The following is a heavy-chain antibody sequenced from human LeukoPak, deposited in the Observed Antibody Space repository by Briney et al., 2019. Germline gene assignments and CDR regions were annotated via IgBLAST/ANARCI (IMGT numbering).Heavy chain of an antibody. J-gene: IGHJ3*01. CDR3: AKTTYYYDTFVNAFDF. D-gene: IGHD3-22*01. CDR2: IYYGGST. V-gene: IGHV4-39*07. CDR1: GGSVSSSHY. Sequence: SETLSLTCTVSGGSVSSSHYWGWIRQPPGKGLEWIGSIYYGGSTYYNASLRSRVTTSVDTSKNQFSLKLSSVTAADTAVYYCAKTTYYYDTFVNAFDFWGQGTVVTVSS.